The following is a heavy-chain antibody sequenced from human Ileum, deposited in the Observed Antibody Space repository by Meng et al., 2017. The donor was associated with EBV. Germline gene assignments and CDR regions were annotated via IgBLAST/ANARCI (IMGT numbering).Heavy chain of an antibody. V-gene: IGHV4-34*02. D-gene: IGHD3-22*01. CDR1: GGFFSGYY. CDR3: AREARSSGYHPGIGP. CDR2: INHSGST. Sequence: QVHRQQGGPGLLKPSETLSLTCAVYGGFFSGYYWSWIRQSPGKGLEWIGEINHSGSTNYNPSLKSRVTISVDTSKNQFSLKLTSVTAADTAVYYCAREARSSGYHPGIGPWGQGTLVTVSS. J-gene: IGHJ5*02.